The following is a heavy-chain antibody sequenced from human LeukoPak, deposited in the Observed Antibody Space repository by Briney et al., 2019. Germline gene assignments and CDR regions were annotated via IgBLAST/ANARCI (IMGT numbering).Heavy chain of an antibody. CDR2: ISDSGGST. CDR3: AKDTGVATIIYWFFDF. V-gene: IGHV3-23*01. Sequence: PGGSLRLSCAASGFTFSGYAMSWVRQAPGKGLEWVSGISDSGGSTYYADSVKGRFTISRDNSKNTLYLQMTSLRAEDTAVYYCAKDTGVATIIYWFFDFWGRGTLVTVSS. CDR1: GFTFSGYA. D-gene: IGHD5-12*01. J-gene: IGHJ2*01.